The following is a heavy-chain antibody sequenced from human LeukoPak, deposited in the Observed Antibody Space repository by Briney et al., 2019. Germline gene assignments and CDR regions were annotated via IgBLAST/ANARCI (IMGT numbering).Heavy chain of an antibody. J-gene: IGHJ4*02. CDR3: ARESGGWYWTPRYLSPYYFDY. D-gene: IGHD6-19*01. V-gene: IGHV3-74*01. CDR1: GFTFSNYW. Sequence: PGGSLRLSCAASGFTFSNYWMHWVRQAPGKGLVWVSRINSDGSSTAYADSVKGRFTISRDNAKNTLYLQMNSLRAEDTAVYYCARESGGWYWTPRYLSPYYFDYWGQGTLVTVSS. CDR2: INSDGSST.